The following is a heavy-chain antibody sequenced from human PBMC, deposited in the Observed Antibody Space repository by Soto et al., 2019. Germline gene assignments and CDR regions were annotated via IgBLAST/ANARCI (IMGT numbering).Heavy chain of an antibody. Sequence: QLLESGGGLVQPGGSLRVSCAASGFTFSTHDMSWVRQAPGKGLEWVSTMSTSGGTYYADSVKGRFTISRDNSKKTLYLQMNSLRAEDTAVYYCAKGLDTGWYFFDHWGQGTLGTVSA. CDR1: GFTFSTHD. V-gene: IGHV3-23*01. D-gene: IGHD6-19*01. CDR3: AKGLDTGWYFFDH. CDR2: MSTSGGT. J-gene: IGHJ4*02.